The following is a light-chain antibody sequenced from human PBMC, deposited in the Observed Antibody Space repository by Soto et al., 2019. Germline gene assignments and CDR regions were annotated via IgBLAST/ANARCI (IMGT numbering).Light chain of an antibody. Sequence: QSALTQPASVSGSPGQSITIACTGTSSDIGSYKYVSWYQHHPGKVPQLLIYDGTERPSGVSNRFSGSKSGNTASLTISGLQAEDEAHYYCCSYATYNMILGGGTKLTVL. CDR1: SSDIGSYKY. CDR3: CSYATYNMI. V-gene: IGLV2-23*01. CDR2: DGT. J-gene: IGLJ2*01.